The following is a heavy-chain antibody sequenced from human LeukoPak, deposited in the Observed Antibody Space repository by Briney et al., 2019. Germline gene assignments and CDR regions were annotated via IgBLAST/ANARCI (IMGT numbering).Heavy chain of an antibody. CDR1: GGSVSSGRYY. D-gene: IGHD4-23*01. J-gene: IGHJ4*02. Sequence: SETLSLTCTVSGGSVSSGRYYWSWIRQPPGKGLEWIGYIYYSGNTNYNASLKSRVTISVDTSKNQFSLRLNSVTAADTAVYYCVRGDGNSGPGLIDYWGQGTLVTVSS. V-gene: IGHV4-61*01. CDR2: IYYSGNT. CDR3: VRGDGNSGPGLIDY.